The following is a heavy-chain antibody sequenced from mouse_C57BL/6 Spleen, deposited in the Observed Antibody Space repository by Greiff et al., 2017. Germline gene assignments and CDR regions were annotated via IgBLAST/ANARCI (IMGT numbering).Heavy chain of an antibody. V-gene: IGHV1-64*01. CDR1: GYTFTSYW. D-gene: IGHD2-4*01. CDR2: IHPNSGST. CDR3: ARSPPRYYDYDGYAMDY. J-gene: IGHJ4*01. Sequence: QVQLQQPGAELVKPGASVKLSCKASGYTFTSYWMHWVQQRPGQGLEWIGMIHPNSGSTNYNEKFKSKATLTVAKSSSTAYMQLSSLTSEDSAVYYCARSPPRYYDYDGYAMDYWGQGTSVTVSS.